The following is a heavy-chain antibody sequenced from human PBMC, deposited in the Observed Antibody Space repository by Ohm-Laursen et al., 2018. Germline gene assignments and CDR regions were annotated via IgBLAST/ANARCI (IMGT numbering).Heavy chain of an antibody. J-gene: IGHJ5*02. D-gene: IGHD3-10*01. V-gene: IGHV3-48*01. Sequence: GSLRLSCTASGFTFSSYSMNRVRQAPGKGLEWVSYISSSGSSIYYADSVKGRFTVSRDNAKNSLYLQMNSLRVEDTAVYYCARKGYGYWFDPWGQGTLVTVSS. CDR1: GFTFSSYS. CDR2: ISSSGSSI. CDR3: ARKGYGYWFDP.